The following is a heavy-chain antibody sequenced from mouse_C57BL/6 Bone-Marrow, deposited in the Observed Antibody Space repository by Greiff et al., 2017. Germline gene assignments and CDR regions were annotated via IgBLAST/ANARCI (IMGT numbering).Heavy chain of an antibody. J-gene: IGHJ4*01. Sequence: VQLQQSGPELVKPGASVKIPCKASGYTFTDYNMDWVKQSHGKSLEWIGDINPNNGGTIYNQKFKGKATLTVDKSSRTAYMELRSLTSEDTAVYYCARDYYGSSRYAMDYWGQGTSVTVSS. V-gene: IGHV1-18*01. CDR2: INPNNGGT. CDR1: GYTFTDYN. CDR3: ARDYYGSSRYAMDY. D-gene: IGHD1-1*01.